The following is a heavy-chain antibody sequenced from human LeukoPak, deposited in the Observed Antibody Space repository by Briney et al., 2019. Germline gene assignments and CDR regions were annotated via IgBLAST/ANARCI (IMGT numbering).Heavy chain of an antibody. CDR2: INHSGST. V-gene: IGHV4-34*01. D-gene: IGHD3-10*01. Sequence: SETLSLTCAVYGGSFSGYYWSWIHQPPGKGLEWIGEINHSGSTNYNPSLKSRVTISVDTSKNQFSLKLSSVTAADTAVYYCARLGGSGSYYIRDYYGMDVWGQGTTVTVSS. J-gene: IGHJ6*02. CDR1: GGSFSGYY. CDR3: ARLGGSGSYYIRDYYGMDV.